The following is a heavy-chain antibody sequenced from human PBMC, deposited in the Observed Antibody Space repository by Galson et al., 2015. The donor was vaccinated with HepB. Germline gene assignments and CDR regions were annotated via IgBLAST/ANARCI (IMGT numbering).Heavy chain of an antibody. V-gene: IGHV3-23*01. CDR2: ISGSGGST. D-gene: IGHD3-3*01. CDR1: GFTFSSYA. Sequence: SLRLSCAASGFTFSSYAMSWVRQAPGKGLEWVSAISGSGGSTYYADSVKGRFTISRDNSKNTLYLQMNSLRAEDTAVYYCAREVEYFGVVISLDYWGQGTLVTVSS. CDR3: AREVEYFGVVISLDY. J-gene: IGHJ4*02.